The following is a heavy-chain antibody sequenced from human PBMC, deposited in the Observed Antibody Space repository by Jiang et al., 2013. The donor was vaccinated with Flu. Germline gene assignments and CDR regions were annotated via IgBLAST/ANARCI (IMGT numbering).Heavy chain of an antibody. CDR3: ARQTYYYDSSGYDYYFDY. Sequence: GAEVKKPGESLKISCKGSGYSFTSYWIGWVRQMPGKGLEWMGIIYPGDSDTRYSPSFQGQVTISADKSISTAYLQWSSLKASDTAMYYCARQTYYYDSSGYDYYFDYWGQGTLVTVSS. CDR2: IYPGDSDT. V-gene: IGHV5-51*01. CDR1: GYSFTSYW. J-gene: IGHJ4*02. D-gene: IGHD3-22*01.